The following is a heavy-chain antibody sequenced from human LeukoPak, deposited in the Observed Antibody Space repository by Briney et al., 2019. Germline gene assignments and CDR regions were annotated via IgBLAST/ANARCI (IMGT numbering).Heavy chain of an antibody. D-gene: IGHD3-9*01. Sequence: GGSLRLSCAASGFTFSNYEINWVRQAPRKGLEWVSYISTSGSAIYYADSVKGRFTISRDNAKNSLFLQMNSLRAEDTAVYYCAKEKALRDYDILTGYFDYWGQGTLVTVSS. CDR3: AKEKALRDYDILTGYFDY. CDR2: ISTSGSAI. CDR1: GFTFSNYE. V-gene: IGHV3-48*03. J-gene: IGHJ4*02.